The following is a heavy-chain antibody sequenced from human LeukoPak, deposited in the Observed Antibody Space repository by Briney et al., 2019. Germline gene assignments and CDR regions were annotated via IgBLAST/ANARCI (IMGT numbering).Heavy chain of an antibody. CDR1: GGSISSSSYY. J-gene: IGHJ5*02. CDR2: IYYSGST. V-gene: IGHV4-39*01. CDR3: ARLCRITIARGWFDP. Sequence: PSETLSLTCTVSGGSISSSSYYWGWIRQPPGKGLEWIGSIYYSGSTYYNPSLKSRVTISVDTSKNQFSLKLSSVTAADTAVYYCARLCRITIARGWFDPWGRGTLVTVSS. D-gene: IGHD3-10*01.